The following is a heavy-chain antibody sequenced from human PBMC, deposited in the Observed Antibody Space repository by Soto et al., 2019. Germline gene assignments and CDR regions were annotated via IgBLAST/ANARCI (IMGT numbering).Heavy chain of an antibody. CDR3: ARGARGFDP. J-gene: IGHJ5*02. CDR2: IGTSGDT. V-gene: IGHV3-13*04. CDR1: GFTFSRYD. Sequence: EVQVVESGGGLVQPGGSLRLSCAASGFTFSRYDMHWVRQATGRGLEWVSGIGTSGDTYYACSMKGRFTISRENAKNSVYLQMTSLRAGDTAVYYCARGARGFDPWGQGTLVAVSS.